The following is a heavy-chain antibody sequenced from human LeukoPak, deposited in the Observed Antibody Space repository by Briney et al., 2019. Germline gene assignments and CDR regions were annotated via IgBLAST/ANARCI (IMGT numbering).Heavy chain of an antibody. Sequence: ASVKVSCKASGYTFTSYDINWVRQATGQGLEWMGWMNPNSGNTDYAQKFQGRVTMTRNTSISTAYMELSSLRSEDTAVYYCARGGVATIGSIRYYYYYMDVWGKGTTVTVSS. CDR3: ARGGVATIGSIRYYYYYMDV. J-gene: IGHJ6*03. CDR2: MNPNSGNT. CDR1: GYTFTSYD. V-gene: IGHV1-8*01. D-gene: IGHD5-12*01.